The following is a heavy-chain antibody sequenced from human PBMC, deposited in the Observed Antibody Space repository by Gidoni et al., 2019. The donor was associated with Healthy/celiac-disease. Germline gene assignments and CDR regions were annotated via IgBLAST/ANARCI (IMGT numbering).Heavy chain of an antibody. J-gene: IGHJ6*02. CDR3: ARPAVSSSSGYYYGMDV. D-gene: IGHD6-6*01. CDR2: IYPGDSDT. CDR1: GYSFTSYW. Sequence: EVQLVQSGAEVKKPGESLKISCKGSGYSFTSYWIGWVRQMPGKGLEWRGIIYPGDSDTRYSPSFQGQVTISADKSISTAYLQWSSLKASDTAMYYCARPAVSSSSGYYYGMDVWGQGTTVTVSS. V-gene: IGHV5-51*01.